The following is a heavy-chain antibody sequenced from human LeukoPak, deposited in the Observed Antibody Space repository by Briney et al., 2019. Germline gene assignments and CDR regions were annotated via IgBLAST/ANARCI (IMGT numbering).Heavy chain of an antibody. J-gene: IGHJ4*02. V-gene: IGHV3-30*02. Sequence: PGGSLRLSCAASGFTFSSYGMHWVRQAPGKGLEWVAIIWYDGSNKYYADSVKGRFTISRDNSKNTLYLQMNSLRAEDTAVYYCARGRSGSGYYFDYWGQGTLVTVSS. D-gene: IGHD3-10*01. CDR1: GFTFSSYG. CDR2: IWYDGSNK. CDR3: ARGRSGSGYYFDY.